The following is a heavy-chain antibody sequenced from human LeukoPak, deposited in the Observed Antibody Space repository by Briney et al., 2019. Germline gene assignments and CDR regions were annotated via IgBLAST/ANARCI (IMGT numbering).Heavy chain of an antibody. CDR2: ISYDGSNK. V-gene: IGHV3-30*04. D-gene: IGHD2-2*02. J-gene: IGHJ5*02. CDR1: GFTFSSYA. Sequence: GGSLRLSCAASGFTFSSYAMHWVRQAPGKGLEWVAVISYDGSNKYYADSVKGRFTISRDNAKNTLYLQMNSLRAEDTAVYYCAREYCSSTSCYNDSWYDPWGQGTLVTVSS. CDR3: AREYCSSTSCYNDSWYDP.